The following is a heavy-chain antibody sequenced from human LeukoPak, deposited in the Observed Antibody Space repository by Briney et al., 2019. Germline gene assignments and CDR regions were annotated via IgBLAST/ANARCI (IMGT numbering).Heavy chain of an antibody. CDR1: GYTFTSYG. Sequence: GASVKVSCKASGYTFTSYGISWVRQAPGQGLEWMGWISAYNGNTNYAQKLQGRVTMTTDTSTSTAYIELRSLRSDDTAVYYCARDVPIVVVPAAMAYYYYYYMDVWGKGTTVTVSS. CDR2: ISAYNGNT. J-gene: IGHJ6*03. D-gene: IGHD2-2*01. V-gene: IGHV1-18*01. CDR3: ARDVPIVVVPAAMAYYYYYYMDV.